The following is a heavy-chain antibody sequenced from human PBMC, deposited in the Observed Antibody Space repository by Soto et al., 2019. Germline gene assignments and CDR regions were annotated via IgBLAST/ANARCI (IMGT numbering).Heavy chain of an antibody. D-gene: IGHD1-26*01. Sequence: GGSLRLSCAASGFTFSSYGMHWVRQAPGKGLEWVAVIWYDGSNKYYADSVKGRFTISRDNSKNTLYLQMNSLRAEDTAVYYCARDQGPWGGSYYYYYGMDVWGQGTTVTVSS. CDR1: GFTFSSYG. CDR3: ARDQGPWGGSYYYYYGMDV. CDR2: IWYDGSNK. J-gene: IGHJ6*02. V-gene: IGHV3-33*01.